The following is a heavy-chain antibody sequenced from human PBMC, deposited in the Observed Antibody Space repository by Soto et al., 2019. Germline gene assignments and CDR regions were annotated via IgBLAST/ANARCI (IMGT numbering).Heavy chain of an antibody. CDR1: GDSIINYY. Sequence: SETLSLTCTVSGDSIINYYWSWIRQSAEKRLEWIGRVSSTGSSYYNPPLKSRVTISVDTSKNQVSLNLTSVTAADTAVYYCARGVPAAGTDWFDPWGQGTLVTVSS. CDR3: ARGVPAAGTDWFDP. V-gene: IGHV4-4*07. J-gene: IGHJ5*02. CDR2: VSSTGSS. D-gene: IGHD6-13*01.